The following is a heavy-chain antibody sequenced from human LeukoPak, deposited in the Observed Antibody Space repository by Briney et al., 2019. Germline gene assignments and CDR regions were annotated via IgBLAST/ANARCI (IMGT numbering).Heavy chain of an antibody. CDR3: ARDHQPYYYDSRGYSPDHYAFDI. CDR2: INPSGGST. CDR1: GYTFTSYY. Sequence: EASVKVSCKASGYTFTSYYMHWVRQAPGQGLEWMGIINPSGGSTSYAQKFQGRVTMTRDTSTSTVYMELSSLRSEDTAVYYCARDHQPYYYDSRGYSPDHYAFDIWGQGTMVTVSS. D-gene: IGHD3-22*01. J-gene: IGHJ3*02. V-gene: IGHV1-46*01.